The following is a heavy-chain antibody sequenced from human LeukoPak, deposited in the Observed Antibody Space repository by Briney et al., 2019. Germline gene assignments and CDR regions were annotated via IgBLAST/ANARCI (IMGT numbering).Heavy chain of an antibody. Sequence: LSLACAVYGGSFSGYYWSWIRQAPGKGLEWVAVISYDGSNKYYADSVKGRFTISRDNSKNTLYLQMNSLRAEDTAVYYCATCSSGRDYWGQGTLVTVSS. CDR3: ATCSSGRDY. CDR2: ISYDGSNK. J-gene: IGHJ4*02. V-gene: IGHV3-30-3*01. D-gene: IGHD6-19*01. CDR1: GGSFSGYY.